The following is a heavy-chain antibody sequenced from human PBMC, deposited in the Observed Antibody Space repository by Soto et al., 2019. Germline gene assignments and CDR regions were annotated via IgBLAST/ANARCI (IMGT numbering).Heavy chain of an antibody. Sequence: GGSLRLSCAASGFTFSSYGMHWVRQAPGKGLEWVAVIWYDGSNKYYADSVKGRFTISRDNSKNTLYLQMNSLRAEDTAVYYCASLGSTYYYDAFDIWGQGTMVTVSS. CDR1: GFTFSSYG. D-gene: IGHD3-10*01. CDR2: IWYDGSNK. V-gene: IGHV3-33*01. J-gene: IGHJ3*02. CDR3: ASLGSTYYYDAFDI.